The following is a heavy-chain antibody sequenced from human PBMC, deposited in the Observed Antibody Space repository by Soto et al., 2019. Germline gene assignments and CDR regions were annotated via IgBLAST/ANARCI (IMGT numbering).Heavy chain of an antibody. CDR3: ARDRTTGTPTYFDY. Sequence: PSETLSLTCTVSGGSISSYYWSWIRQPPGKGLEWIGYIYYSGSTNYNPSLKSRVTISVDTSKNQFSLKLSSVTAADTAVYYCARDRTTGTPTYFDYWGQGTLVTVSS. J-gene: IGHJ4*02. D-gene: IGHD1-1*01. CDR1: GGSISSYY. V-gene: IGHV4-59*01. CDR2: IYYSGST.